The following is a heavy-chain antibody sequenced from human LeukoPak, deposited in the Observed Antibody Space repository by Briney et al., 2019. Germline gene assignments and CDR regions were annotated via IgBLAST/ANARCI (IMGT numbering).Heavy chain of an antibody. V-gene: IGHV5-51*01. CDR1: GYSFTSYW. CDR3: ARHHASITGDDAFDI. J-gene: IGHJ3*02. CDR2: IYPGDSDT. D-gene: IGHD1-14*01. Sequence: GESLKISCKGSGYSFTSYWIGWVRQMPGKGLEWMGIIYPGDSDTRYSPSFQGQVTISDDKSISTAYLQWSSLKASDTAMYYCARHHASITGDDAFDIWGQGTMVTVSS.